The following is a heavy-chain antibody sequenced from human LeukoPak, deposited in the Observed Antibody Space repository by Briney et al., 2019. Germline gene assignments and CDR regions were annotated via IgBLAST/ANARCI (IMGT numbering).Heavy chain of an antibody. CDR1: GFTFSSYW. J-gene: IGHJ4*02. CDR2: IKQDGSNK. V-gene: IGHV3-7*05. D-gene: IGHD2-15*01. CDR3: ARSLGYCSAGSCFPFDY. Sequence: GGSLRLSCAASGFTFSSYWMSSVRQAPGKGLEWVANIKQDGSNKYYVDSVKGRFTISRDNAKNSLYLQMNSLRAEDTAVYYCARSLGYCSAGSCFPFDYWGQGTLVTVSS.